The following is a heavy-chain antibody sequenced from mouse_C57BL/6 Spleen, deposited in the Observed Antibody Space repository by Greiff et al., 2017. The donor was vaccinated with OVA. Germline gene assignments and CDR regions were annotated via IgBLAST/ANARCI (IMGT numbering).Heavy chain of an antibody. CDR2: ISYSGST. J-gene: IGHJ2*01. V-gene: IGHV3-8*01. CDR1: GYSITSDY. D-gene: IGHD1-1*01. Sequence: EVQLQESGPGLAKPSQTLSLTCSVTGYSITSDYWNWIRQFPGNKLEYMGYISYSGSTYYNPSLTSRISITRDTSKNQYYLQLNSVTTEDTVTYYCARSTVVARGYFDDWGQGTTLTVSS. CDR3: ARSTVVARGYFDD.